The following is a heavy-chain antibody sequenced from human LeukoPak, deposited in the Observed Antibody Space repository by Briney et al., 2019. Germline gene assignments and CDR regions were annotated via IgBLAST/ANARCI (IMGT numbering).Heavy chain of an antibody. Sequence: SDTRYSPSFQGQVTISADKSISTAYLQWSSLKASDTAMYYCARHAYCSGGSCYSSPYGMDVWGQGTTVTVSS. CDR3: ARHAYCSGGSCYSSPYGMDV. CDR2: SDT. J-gene: IGHJ6*02. D-gene: IGHD2-15*01. V-gene: IGHV5-51*01.